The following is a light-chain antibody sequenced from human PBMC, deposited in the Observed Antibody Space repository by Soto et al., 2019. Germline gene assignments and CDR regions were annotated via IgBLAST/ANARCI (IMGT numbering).Light chain of an antibody. J-gene: IGLJ2*01. V-gene: IGLV2-14*03. CDR2: EVT. Sequence: QSVLTQPASVSGSPGQSITISCTGTNSDIGGYNYVSWYQQHPGRAPKLLISEVTDRPSGISNRFSGSKSGNTASLTISGLQAEDEADYYCSSYRSGNTVVFGGGTKLTVL. CDR3: SSYRSGNTVV. CDR1: NSDIGGYNY.